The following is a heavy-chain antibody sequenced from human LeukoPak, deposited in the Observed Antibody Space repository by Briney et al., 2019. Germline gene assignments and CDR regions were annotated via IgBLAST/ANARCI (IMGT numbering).Heavy chain of an antibody. V-gene: IGHV1-2*02. Sequence: ASVNVSCKPSVYTFTGYYMHWVRQAPGQGLEWMGWINPNSGGTNYAQKFQGRVTMTRDTSISTAYMELSRLRSDDTAVYYCARPRRYGSGSYCFDYWGQGTLVTVSS. J-gene: IGHJ4*02. D-gene: IGHD3-10*01. CDR2: INPNSGGT. CDR3: ARPRRYGSGSYCFDY. CDR1: VYTFTGYY.